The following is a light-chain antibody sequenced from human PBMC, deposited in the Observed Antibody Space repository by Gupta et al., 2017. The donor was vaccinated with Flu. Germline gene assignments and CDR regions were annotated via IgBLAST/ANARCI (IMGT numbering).Light chain of an antibody. J-gene: IGLJ2*01. V-gene: IGLV3-19*01. CDR3: NSRDTSGNHPVV. CDR1: SLRSYY. CDR2: GTN. Sequence: SSELTQDPVVSVALGQTVRITCQGDSLRSYYASWYQQKPGQAPVLVIYGTNNRPSGIPDRFSGSTSGNTASLTITGAQAEDEADYYCNSRDTSGNHPVVFGGGTKLTVL.